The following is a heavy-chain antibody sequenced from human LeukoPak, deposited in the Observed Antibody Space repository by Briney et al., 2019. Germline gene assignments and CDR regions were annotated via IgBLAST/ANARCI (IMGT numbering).Heavy chain of an antibody. V-gene: IGHV3-21*01. CDR3: ARSPYPTIQYPSDY. CDR1: GFTVSTYN. Sequence: PGGSLGLSCAASGFTVSTYNMNWVRQAPGKGLGWVSSISSGSGYIYYADSVKGRFTISRDNTKNSLFLQMNSLRAEDTAVYYCARSPYPTIQYPSDYWGQGTLVTVSS. D-gene: IGHD5-12*01. CDR2: ISSGSGYI. J-gene: IGHJ4*02.